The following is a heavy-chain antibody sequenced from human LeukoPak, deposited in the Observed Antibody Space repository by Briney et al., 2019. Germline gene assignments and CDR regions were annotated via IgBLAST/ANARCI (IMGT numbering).Heavy chain of an antibody. CDR1: GFTFSDHY. CDR3: ARDIGGDYGYYFDY. D-gene: IGHD4-17*01. Sequence: GGSLGLSCAASGFTFSDHYMDWVRQAPGKGLEWVGRTRNKANSYTTEYAAPVRGRFTISRDDSKNSLYLQMNSLKTEDTAVYYCARDIGGDYGYYFDYWGQGTLVTVSS. J-gene: IGHJ4*02. CDR2: TRNKANSYTT. V-gene: IGHV3-72*01.